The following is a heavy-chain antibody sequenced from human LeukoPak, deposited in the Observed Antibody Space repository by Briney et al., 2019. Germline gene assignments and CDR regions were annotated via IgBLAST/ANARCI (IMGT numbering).Heavy chain of an antibody. CDR1: GGSFSGYY. D-gene: IGHD3-22*01. Sequence: SETLSLTCAVYGGSFSGYYWSWIRQPPGKGLEWIGEINHSGSTNYNPSLKSRVTMSVDTSKNQFSLKLSSVTAADTAVYYCARVPPRLYYYDSSGYAFDYWGQGTLVTVSS. CDR3: ARVPPRLYYYDSSGYAFDY. J-gene: IGHJ4*02. V-gene: IGHV4-34*01. CDR2: INHSGST.